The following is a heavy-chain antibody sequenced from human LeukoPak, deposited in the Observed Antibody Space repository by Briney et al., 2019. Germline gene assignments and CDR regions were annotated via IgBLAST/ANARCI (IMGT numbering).Heavy chain of an antibody. CDR2: IIPIFGTA. CDR3: AREQYGSSGFIDY. V-gene: IGHV1-69*13. D-gene: IGHD6-19*01. CDR1: GGTFSSYA. Sequence: SVKVSCKASGGTFSSYAISWVRQAPGQGLEWMGGIIPIFGTANYAQKFQGRVTITADESTSTAYMELSSLRSEDTAVYYCAREQYGSSGFIDYWGQGTLVTVSS. J-gene: IGHJ4*02.